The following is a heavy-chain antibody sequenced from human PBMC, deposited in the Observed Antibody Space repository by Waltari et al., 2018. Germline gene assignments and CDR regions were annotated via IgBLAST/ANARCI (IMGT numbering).Heavy chain of an antibody. D-gene: IGHD5-18*01. J-gene: IGHJ4*02. CDR1: GGSFSGYY. Sequence: QVQLQQWGAGLLKPSETLSLTCAVYGGSFSGYYWSWICQPPGKGLAWIGEINHSGSTNYTASLKSRCTISGDTAKNQFYLKLSSVTAADTAVYYCARLQLWTGGDTDYWGQGTLVTVSS. CDR3: ARLQLWTGGDTDY. CDR2: INHSGST. V-gene: IGHV4-34*01.